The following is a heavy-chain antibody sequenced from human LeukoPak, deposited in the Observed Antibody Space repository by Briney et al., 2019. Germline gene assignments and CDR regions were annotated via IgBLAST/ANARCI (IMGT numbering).Heavy chain of an antibody. Sequence: GSLRLSCAASGFTFSSYGMHWVRQAPGKGLEWVAVISYDGSNKYYADSVKGRFTISRDNPKNTLYLQMNSLGAEDTAVYYCAKALGIYGSGTQYGMDVWGQGTTVTVSS. CDR1: GFTFSSYG. CDR2: ISYDGSNK. V-gene: IGHV3-30*18. D-gene: IGHD3-10*01. CDR3: AKALGIYGSGTQYGMDV. J-gene: IGHJ6*02.